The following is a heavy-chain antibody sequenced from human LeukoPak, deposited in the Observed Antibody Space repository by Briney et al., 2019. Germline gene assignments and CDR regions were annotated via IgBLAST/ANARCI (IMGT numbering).Heavy chain of an antibody. D-gene: IGHD4-17*01. CDR3: AKGGATVIDY. Sequence: AGGSLRLSCAASGFTFSNYWMYWVRQAPGKGLVWVSRINSDGSSTTSADSVKGRFTISRDNAKNTLYLQMNSLRAEDKAVYYCAKGGATVIDYWGQGTLVTVSS. J-gene: IGHJ4*02. V-gene: IGHV3-74*01. CDR2: INSDGSST. CDR1: GFTFSNYW.